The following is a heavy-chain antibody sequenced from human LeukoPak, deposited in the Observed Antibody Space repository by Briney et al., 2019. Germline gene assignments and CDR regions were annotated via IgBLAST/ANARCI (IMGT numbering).Heavy chain of an antibody. CDR1: GGSISSYY. D-gene: IGHD3-10*01. CDR2: IYTSGST. J-gene: IGHJ5*02. Sequence: SETLSLTCTVSGGSISSYYWSWIRQPAGKGLEWIRRIYTSGSTNYNPSLKSRVTMSVDTSKNQFSLKLSSVTAADTAVYYCARAGVRGVTTLRSNWFDPWGQGTLVTVSS. CDR3: ARAGVRGVTTLRSNWFDP. V-gene: IGHV4-4*07.